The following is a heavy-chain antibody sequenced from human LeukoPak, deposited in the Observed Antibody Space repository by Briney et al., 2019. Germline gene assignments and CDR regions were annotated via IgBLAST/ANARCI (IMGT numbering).Heavy chain of an antibody. CDR3: ARDIPRPLSGSYLTFAI. CDR2: IYTSGST. D-gene: IGHD1-26*01. V-gene: IGHV4-61*02. CDR1: GGSISSGSYY. J-gene: IGHJ3*02. Sequence: PSQTLSLTCTVSGGSISSGSYYWSWIRQPAGKGLEWIGRIYTSGSTNYNPSLKRRVTISVDTSKNQFSLKLNSVTAADTAVYYCARDIPRPLSGSYLTFAIWGQGTMVTVSS.